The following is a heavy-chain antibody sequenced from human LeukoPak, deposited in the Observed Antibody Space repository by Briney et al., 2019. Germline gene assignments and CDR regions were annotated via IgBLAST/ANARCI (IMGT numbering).Heavy chain of an antibody. CDR3: ARNYGDYRGYYYYYYMDV. V-gene: IGHV4-34*01. D-gene: IGHD4-17*01. CDR2: INHSGST. CDR1: GGSFSGYY. Sequence: PSETLSLTCAVYGGSFSGYYWSWIRQPPGKGLEWIGEINHSGSTNYNPSLKSRVTISVDTSKNQFSLKLSSVTAADTAVYYCARNYGDYRGYYYYYYMDVWGKGTTVTVSS. J-gene: IGHJ6*03.